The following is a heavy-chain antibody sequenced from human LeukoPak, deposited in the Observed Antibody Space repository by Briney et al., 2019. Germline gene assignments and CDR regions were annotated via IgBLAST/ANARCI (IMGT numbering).Heavy chain of an antibody. CDR3: ARGGGRYYDSRGYFDY. CDR2: INPSGGST. D-gene: IGHD3-22*01. V-gene: IGHV1-46*01. J-gene: IGHJ4*02. CDR1: GYTFTSYY. Sequence: EASVKVSCKASGYTFTSYYMHWVRQAPGQGLEWMGIINPSGGSTSYAQKFQGRVTMTRDTPTSTVYMELSSLRSEDTAVYYCARGGGRYYDSRGYFDYWGQGTLVTVSS.